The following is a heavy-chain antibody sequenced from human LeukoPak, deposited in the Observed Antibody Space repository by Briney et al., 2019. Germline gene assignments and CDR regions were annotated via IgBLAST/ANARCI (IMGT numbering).Heavy chain of an antibody. V-gene: IGHV4-4*02. CDR3: ARDRLTAVAGYGMDV. CDR1: GGSISSSNW. J-gene: IGHJ6*02. Sequence: SGTLSLTCAVSGGSISSSNWWSWVRQPPGKGLEWIGEIYHSGSTNYNPSLKSRVTISVDKSKNQFSLELSSVTAADTAVYYCARDRLTAVAGYGMDVWGQGTTVTVSS. CDR2: IYHSGST. D-gene: IGHD6-19*01.